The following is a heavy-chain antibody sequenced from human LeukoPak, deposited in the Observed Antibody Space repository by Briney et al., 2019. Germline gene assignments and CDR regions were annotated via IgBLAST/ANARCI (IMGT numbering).Heavy chain of an antibody. J-gene: IGHJ4*02. CDR3: ARVGINWAFDY. D-gene: IGHD7-27*01. V-gene: IGHV7-4-1*02. Sequence: ASVKVSCKASGYTFITYPMNWVRQAPGQGLEWMGWINTNTGSPTYAQGLTGRFVFSLDTSVSTAFLQISSLKAEDTAVYYCARVGINWAFDYWGQGTLVTVSS. CDR1: GYTFITYP. CDR2: INTNTGSP.